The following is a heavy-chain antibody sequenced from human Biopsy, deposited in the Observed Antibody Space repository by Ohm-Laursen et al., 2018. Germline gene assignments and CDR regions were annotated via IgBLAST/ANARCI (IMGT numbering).Heavy chain of an antibody. CDR2: ISPSGATT. J-gene: IGHJ6*02. D-gene: IGHD5-24*01. Sequence: PSVKVSCKASGGTFSNYATSWVRQAPGEGLEWMGVISPSGATTSFSQKFQGRITMTRDTSTGTVYMDLNSLGSEDTAVYYCARAGVGSDGTDSYYYGMDVWGPGTTVTVSS. V-gene: IGHV1-46*01. CDR1: GGTFSNYA. CDR3: ARAGVGSDGTDSYYYGMDV.